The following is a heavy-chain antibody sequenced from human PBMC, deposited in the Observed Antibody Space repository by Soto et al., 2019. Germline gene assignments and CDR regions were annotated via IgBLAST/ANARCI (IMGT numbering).Heavy chain of an antibody. CDR3: AKDIAFGGVKATYDAFDI. J-gene: IGHJ3*02. V-gene: IGHV3-9*01. CDR1: GFTFDDYA. CDR2: ISWNSGSI. D-gene: IGHD3-16*01. Sequence: GGSLRLSCAASGFTFDDYAMHWVRQAPGKGLEWVSGISWNSGSIGYADSVKGRFTISRDNAKNSLYLQMNSLRAEDTALYYCAKDIAFGGVKATYDAFDIWGQGTMVTVSS.